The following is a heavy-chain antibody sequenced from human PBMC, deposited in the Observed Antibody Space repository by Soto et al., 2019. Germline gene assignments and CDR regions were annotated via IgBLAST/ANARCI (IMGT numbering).Heavy chain of an antibody. V-gene: IGHV4-59*01. D-gene: IGHD5-18*01. J-gene: IGHJ5*02. CDR3: ARAGYSYGSSWFDP. CDR2: IYYSGST. CDR1: GGSISSYY. Sequence: PSETLSLTCTVSGGSISSYYWSWIRQPPGKGLEWIGYIYYSGSTNYNPSLKSRVTISVDTSKNQFSLKLSSVTAADTAVYYCARAGYSYGSSWFDPWGQGTLVTVSS.